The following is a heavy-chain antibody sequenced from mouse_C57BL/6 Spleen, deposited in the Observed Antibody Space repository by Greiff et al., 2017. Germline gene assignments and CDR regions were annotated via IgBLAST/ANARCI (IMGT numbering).Heavy chain of an antibody. Sequence: EVKLQESGPGLVKPSQSLSLTCSVTGYSITSGYYWNWIRQFPGNKLEWMGYISYDGSNNYNPSLKNRISITRDTSKNQFFLKLNSVTTEDTATYYCARITGTYYFDYWGQGTTLTVSS. CDR2: ISYDGSN. CDR3: ARITGTYYFDY. V-gene: IGHV3-6*01. CDR1: GYSITSGYY. D-gene: IGHD4-1*01. J-gene: IGHJ2*01.